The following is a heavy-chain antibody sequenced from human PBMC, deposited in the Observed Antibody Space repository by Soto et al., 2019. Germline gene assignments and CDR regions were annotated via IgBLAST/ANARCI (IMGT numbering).Heavy chain of an antibody. V-gene: IGHV1-3*01. J-gene: IGHJ6*03. CDR2: INAGNGNT. Sequence: ASVKVSCKASGYSFTSYDMHWVRQAPGQSLEWMGWINAGNGNTKYSQKFQGRVTITRDTSASTAYMELRSLRSDDTAVYYCARECYYYYYMDVWGKGTTVTVSS. CDR1: GYSFTSYD. CDR3: ARECYYYYYMDV.